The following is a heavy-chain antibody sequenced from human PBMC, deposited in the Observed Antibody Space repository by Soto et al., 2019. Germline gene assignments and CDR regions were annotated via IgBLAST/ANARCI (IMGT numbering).Heavy chain of an antibody. CDR3: ARARHIVVVPAAKSKYYGMDV. Sequence: ASVKVSCQASGYTFTSYYMHWVRQAPGQGLEWMGIINPSGGSTSYAQKFQGRVTMTRDTSISTAYMELSRLRSDDTAVYYCARARHIVVVPAAKSKYYGMDVWGQGTTVTVSS. D-gene: IGHD2-2*01. CDR1: GYTFTSYY. V-gene: IGHV1-46*01. CDR2: INPSGGST. J-gene: IGHJ6*02.